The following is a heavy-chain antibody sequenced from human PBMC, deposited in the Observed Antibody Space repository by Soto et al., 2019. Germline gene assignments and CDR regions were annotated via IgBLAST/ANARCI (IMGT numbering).Heavy chain of an antibody. CDR3: ARHVHNQGYEYYFES. J-gene: IGHJ4*02. CDR1: GGSISSTSYA. D-gene: IGHD3-3*01. V-gene: IGHV4-39*01. Sequence: SETLSLTCNASGGSISSTSYAWGWIRQSPGKGLEWIGTIDYSGTIYYNPSLKSRITISGDTSKNQISLKLSSVTAADTAVYYCARHVHNQGYEYYFESWGQGTLVTVSS. CDR2: IDYSGTI.